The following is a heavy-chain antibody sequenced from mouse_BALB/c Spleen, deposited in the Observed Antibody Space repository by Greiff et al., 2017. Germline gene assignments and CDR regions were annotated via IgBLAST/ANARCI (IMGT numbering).Heavy chain of an antibody. J-gene: IGHJ2*01. CDR3: ARDERGDGYCPLFDY. Sequence: DVQLVESGGGLVKPGGSLKLSCAASGFTFSDYYMYWVRQTPEKRLEWVATISDGGSYTYYPDSVKGRFTISRDNAKNNMYLQMSSLKSEDTAMYDCARDERGDGYCPLFDYWGQGTTLTVSS. CDR2: ISDGGSYT. V-gene: IGHV5-4*02. D-gene: IGHD2-3*01. CDR1: GFTFSDYY.